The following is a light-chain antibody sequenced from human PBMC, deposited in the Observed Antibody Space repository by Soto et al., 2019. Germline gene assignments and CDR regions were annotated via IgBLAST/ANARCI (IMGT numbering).Light chain of an antibody. CDR1: KLGDKY. Sequence: SYELTQPPSVSVSPGQTASITCSGDKLGDKYACWYQQKPGQSPVLVIYQDSKRPSGIPERFSGSNSGNTATLTISGTQAMDVADSHCQAWDSSTGVFGTGTKLTVL. CDR3: QAWDSSTGV. CDR2: QDS. V-gene: IGLV3-1*01. J-gene: IGLJ1*01.